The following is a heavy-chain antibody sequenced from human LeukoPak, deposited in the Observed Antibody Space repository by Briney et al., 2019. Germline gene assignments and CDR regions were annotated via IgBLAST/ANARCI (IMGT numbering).Heavy chain of an antibody. D-gene: IGHD5-18*01. CDR3: AKEIRGYNYGYYYDMDV. Sequence: PGGSLRLSCAASGFSFSSYGMHWVRQAPGKGLEWVAIISYDGSNKYYADSVKGRLTISRDNSKNTLYLQMNSLRAEDTAVYYCAKEIRGYNYGYYYDMDVWGQGTTVTVSS. V-gene: IGHV3-30*18. CDR2: ISYDGSNK. J-gene: IGHJ6*02. CDR1: GFSFSSYG.